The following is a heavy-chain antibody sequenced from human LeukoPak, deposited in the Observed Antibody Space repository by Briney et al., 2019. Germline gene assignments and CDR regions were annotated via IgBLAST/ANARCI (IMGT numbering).Heavy chain of an antibody. J-gene: IGHJ4*02. CDR1: GGSVSSGSYY. V-gene: IGHV4-61*01. CDR2: IYHTGSA. D-gene: IGHD3-9*01. Sequence: SETLSLTCTVSGGSVSSGSYYWSWIRQPPGKGLEWIGHIYHTGSANYNPSLKSRVTISLDTSKNQFPLKLTSVSAADTAVYYCARDVRTINVLTGYYRPYYFDYWGQGTLVTVSS. CDR3: ARDVRTINVLTGYYRPYYFDY.